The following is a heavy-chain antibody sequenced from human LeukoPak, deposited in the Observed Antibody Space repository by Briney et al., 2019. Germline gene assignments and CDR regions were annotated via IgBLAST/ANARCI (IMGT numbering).Heavy chain of an antibody. D-gene: IGHD6-19*01. V-gene: IGHV1-2*02. CDR3: ARGVAGAYYYYYMDV. J-gene: IGHJ6*03. CDR1: GYAFTVYY. Sequence: ASVKVSRKASGYAFTVYYMHWVRQAPGQGLEWVGWINPNSGGTNYGQKFQGRVTMTRDTSISTAYMELSILRSDDTAVYYCARGVAGAYYYYYMDVWGKGTTVTVSS. CDR2: INPNSGGT.